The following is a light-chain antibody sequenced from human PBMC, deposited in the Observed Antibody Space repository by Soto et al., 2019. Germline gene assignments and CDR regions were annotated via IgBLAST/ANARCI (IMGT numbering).Light chain of an antibody. CDR3: QQRHMWPIT. CDR1: QSVSTY. V-gene: IGKV3-11*01. Sequence: EIVLTQSPATLSLSPGERATLSCRASQSVSTYLAWYQQKTGQTPRLLIYDASNRATGIPARFSGSGSGTDFTLTISSLEPEDFAVYYCQQRHMWPITFGQGTRLEIK. CDR2: DAS. J-gene: IGKJ5*01.